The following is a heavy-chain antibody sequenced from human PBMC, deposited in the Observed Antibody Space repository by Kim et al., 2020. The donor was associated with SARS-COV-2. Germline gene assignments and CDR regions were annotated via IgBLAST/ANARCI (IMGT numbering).Heavy chain of an antibody. V-gene: IGHV4-4*09. CDR3: ARRVLELRGAMDV. Sequence: YTPSLKSRVTISVDTSKNQFSLKLSSVTAADTAVYYCARRVLELRGAMDVWGKGTTVTVSS. D-gene: IGHD1-7*01. J-gene: IGHJ6*03.